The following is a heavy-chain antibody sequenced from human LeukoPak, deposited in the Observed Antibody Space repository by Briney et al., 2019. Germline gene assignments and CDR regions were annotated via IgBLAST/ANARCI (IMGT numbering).Heavy chain of an antibody. CDR2: INPSGGST. J-gene: IGHJ4*02. D-gene: IGHD2/OR15-2a*01. V-gene: IGHV1-46*01. CDR1: GYTFTSYG. CDR3: ARELSWLIDASFDY. Sequence: GASVKVSCKASGYTFTSYGISWVRQAPGQGLEWMGIINPSGGSTSYAQKFQGRVTMTRDTSTSTVYMELSSLRSEDTAVYYCARELSWLIDASFDYWGQGTLVTVSS.